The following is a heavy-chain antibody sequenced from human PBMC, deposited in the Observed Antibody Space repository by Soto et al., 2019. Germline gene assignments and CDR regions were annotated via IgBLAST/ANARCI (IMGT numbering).Heavy chain of an antibody. D-gene: IGHD4-17*01. V-gene: IGHV5-51*01. CDR2: IYPDDSDT. J-gene: IGHJ6*02. CDR1: GFNFPTFW. CDR3: AKAVPEDYVLAV. Sequence: PGESLKISCKHSGFNFPTFWIAWVRQMPGKGLEWMGTIYPDDSDTRYSPSFQGQVTISADKSIQTAYLQWGSLKASDTAMYYCAKAVPEDYVLAVCGQGTSVPGSS.